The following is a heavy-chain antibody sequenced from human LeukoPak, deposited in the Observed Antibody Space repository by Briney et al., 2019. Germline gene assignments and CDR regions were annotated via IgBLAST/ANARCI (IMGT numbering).Heavy chain of an antibody. D-gene: IGHD4-17*01. V-gene: IGHV3-7*01. CDR3: ARDRYGDYVWDY. CDR1: GFTLSSYW. Sequence: GGSLRLSCAASGFTLSSYWMSWVRQAPGKGLEWVANIKQDGSEKYYVDSVKGRFTISRDNVKNSLYLQMNSLRAEDTAVYYCARDRYGDYVWDYWGQGTLVTVSS. CDR2: IKQDGSEK. J-gene: IGHJ4*02.